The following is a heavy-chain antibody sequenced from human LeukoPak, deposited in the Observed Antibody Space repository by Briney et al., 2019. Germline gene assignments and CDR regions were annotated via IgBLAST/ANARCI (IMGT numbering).Heavy chain of an antibody. V-gene: IGHV3-7*01. CDR2: IREDGSEK. J-gene: IGHJ4*02. CDR3: ARDSYYYGSGSPFDY. D-gene: IGHD3-10*01. CDR1: GFTFSSSW. Sequence: GGSLRPSCAASGFTFSSSWMTWVRQAPGKGLEWVASIREDGSEKTSVDSVKGRFTISRDNAKNSLYLQMNSLRAEDTAVYYCARDSYYYGSGSPFDYWGQGTLVTVSS.